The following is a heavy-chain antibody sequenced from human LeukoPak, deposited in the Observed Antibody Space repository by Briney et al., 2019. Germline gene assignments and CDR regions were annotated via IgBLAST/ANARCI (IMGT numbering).Heavy chain of an antibody. Sequence: GSLRLSCAASGFTFDDYGMSWVRQAPGKGLEWIGTNYYSGSTYYNPSLKSRVTISVDTSKNQFSLKLSSVTAADTAVYYCARGLDNWNVYIFDNWGLGTLVTVSS. CDR1: GFTFDDYG. CDR2: NYYSGST. CDR3: ARGLDNWNVYIFDN. J-gene: IGHJ4*02. V-gene: IGHV4-34*01. D-gene: IGHD1-20*01.